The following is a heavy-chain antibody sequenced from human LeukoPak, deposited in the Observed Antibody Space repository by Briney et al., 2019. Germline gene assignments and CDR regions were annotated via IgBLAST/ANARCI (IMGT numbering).Heavy chain of an antibody. V-gene: IGHV3-23*01. CDR3: AKRGVVIRVILVGFHKEAYYFDS. D-gene: IGHD3-22*01. CDR1: GITLSNYG. CDR2: ISDSGGRT. Sequence: PGGSLRLSCAVSGITLSNYGMSWVRQAPGKGLEWVAGISDSGGRTNYADSVKGRFTISRDNPKNTLYPQMNSLRPEDTAVYFCAKRGVVIRVILVGFHKEAYYFDSWGQGVLVTVSS. J-gene: IGHJ4*02.